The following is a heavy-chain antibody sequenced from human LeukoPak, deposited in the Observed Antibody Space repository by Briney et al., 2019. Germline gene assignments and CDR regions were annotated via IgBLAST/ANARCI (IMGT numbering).Heavy chain of an antibody. D-gene: IGHD6-13*01. Sequence: HPGGSLRLSCAASGFTFSSYAMSWVRQAPGEGLEWVSAISGSGGSTYYADSVKGRFTISRDNSKNTLYLQMNSLRAEDTAVYYCAKDPYSSSWYGYFDYWGQGTPVTVSS. CDR3: AKDPYSSSWYGYFDY. CDR1: GFTFSSYA. J-gene: IGHJ4*02. V-gene: IGHV3-23*01. CDR2: ISGSGGST.